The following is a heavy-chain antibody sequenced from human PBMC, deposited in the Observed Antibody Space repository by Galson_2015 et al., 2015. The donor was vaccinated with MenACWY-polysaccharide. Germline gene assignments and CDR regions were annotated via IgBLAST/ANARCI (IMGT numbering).Heavy chain of an antibody. CDR2: FRNSGGST. Sequence: SLRLSCAASGFTFSSYAMNWVRQAPGKGREWVSAFRNSGGSTYYADSVKGRFTISRDNSKNTLFLQMNSLRAEDTAVYYCAKDKGGGSYWGNTKIDYWGQGTLVTVSS. D-gene: IGHD1-26*01. V-gene: IGHV3-23*01. J-gene: IGHJ4*02. CDR3: AKDKGGGSYWGNTKIDY. CDR1: GFTFSSYA.